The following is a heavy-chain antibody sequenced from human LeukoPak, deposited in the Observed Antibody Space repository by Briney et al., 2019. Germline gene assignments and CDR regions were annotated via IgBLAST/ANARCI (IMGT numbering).Heavy chain of an antibody. J-gene: IGHJ4*02. Sequence: GGSLRLSCAVTGITLSNYGMTWVRQAPGKGLEWVAGISDTGGRTNYADSVKGRFTISRDNPKNTLYLQMNSLRAEDTAVYFCAKRGVVIRVILVGFHKEAYYFDSWGQGALVTVSS. CDR3: AKRGVVIRVILVGFHKEAYYFDS. CDR2: ISDTGGRT. D-gene: IGHD3-22*01. CDR1: GITLSNYG. V-gene: IGHV3-23*01.